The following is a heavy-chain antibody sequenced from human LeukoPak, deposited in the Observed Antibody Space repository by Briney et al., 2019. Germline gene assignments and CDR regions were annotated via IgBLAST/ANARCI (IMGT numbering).Heavy chain of an antibody. J-gene: IGHJ3*02. CDR2: IYYSGST. CDR3: PEGASDAFDI. V-gene: IGHV4-39*01. CDR1: GGSISSSSYY. Sequence: SETLSLTCTVSGGSISSSSYYWGWIRQPPGKGLEWIGSIYYSGSTYYNPSLKSRVTISVDTSKNQFSLKLSSVTAADTAVYYCPEGASDAFDIWGQGTMVTVSS.